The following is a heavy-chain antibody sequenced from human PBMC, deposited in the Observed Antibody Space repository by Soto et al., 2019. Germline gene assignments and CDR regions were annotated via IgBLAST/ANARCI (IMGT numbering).Heavy chain of an antibody. D-gene: IGHD2-21*02. CDR3: ARGGGIVVVTAPYDH. J-gene: IGHJ4*02. CDR2: IDVSSANT. V-gene: IGHV1-58*01. CDR1: GFTFNISA. Sequence: SVKVSRTTSGFTFNISAVHLVRQTRGQGLEWIGIIDVSSANTTYAQRFQGRVTMTSDTSTSTVHMELGSLTSEDTAVYYCARGGGIVVVTAPYDHCGQGTLVTVSS.